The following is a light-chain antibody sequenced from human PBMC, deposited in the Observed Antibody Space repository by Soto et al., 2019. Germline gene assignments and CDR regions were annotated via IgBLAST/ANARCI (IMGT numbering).Light chain of an antibody. Sequence: EIVMTQSPATLSVSPGERGTLSCRASQNIGSNLAWYQHKPGQAPRLLIYGASIRATGIPARFSGSGSRTEFTLIVSSLQSEDFAVYYFQQFSNWPRTFGQGTTVEIK. CDR3: QQFSNWPRT. CDR1: QNIGSN. V-gene: IGKV3-15*01. CDR2: GAS. J-gene: IGKJ1*01.